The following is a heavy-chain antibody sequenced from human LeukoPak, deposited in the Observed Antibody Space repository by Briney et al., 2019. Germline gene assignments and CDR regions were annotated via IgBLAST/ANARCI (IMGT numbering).Heavy chain of an antibody. J-gene: IGHJ4*02. Sequence: ASVKVSCKASGYTFTGYYMHWVRQAPGQGLEWMGWINPNSGGTNYAQKFQGRVTMTRDTCISTAHMELSRLRSDDTAVYYCAREVEMATKNDYWGQGTLVTVSS. CDR2: INPNSGGT. CDR1: GYTFTGYY. CDR3: AREVEMATKNDY. D-gene: IGHD5-24*01. V-gene: IGHV1-2*02.